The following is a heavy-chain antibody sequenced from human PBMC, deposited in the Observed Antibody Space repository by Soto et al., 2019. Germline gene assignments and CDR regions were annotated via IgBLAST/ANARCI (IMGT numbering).Heavy chain of an antibody. J-gene: IGHJ4*02. V-gene: IGHV3-33*06. CDR2: IWYDGGNK. CDR1: GFPFSSYG. D-gene: IGHD4-17*01. CDR3: AKRSIYGGTDY. Sequence: GGSLKLSCAASGFPFSSYGMHWVRQAPGKGLEWVAVIWYDGGNKYYADSVKGRFTISRDNSKNTLYLQMNSLRAEDTAVYYCAKRSIYGGTDYWGQGTLVTVSS.